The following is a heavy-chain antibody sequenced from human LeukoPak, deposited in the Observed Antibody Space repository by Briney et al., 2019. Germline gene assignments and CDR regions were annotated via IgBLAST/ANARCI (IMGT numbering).Heavy chain of an antibody. CDR2: IFYTGDT. Sequence: SETLSLTCTVSGVSISSSSSSWGWIRQPPGKGLEWIGSIFYTGDTYYNPSLKSRVTPSVDTSKNQFSLKLSSVTAADTAVYYCARESWGNLDSWGQGTLVTVSS. CDR1: GVSISSSSSS. V-gene: IGHV4-39*01. D-gene: IGHD3-16*01. CDR3: ARESWGNLDS. J-gene: IGHJ4*02.